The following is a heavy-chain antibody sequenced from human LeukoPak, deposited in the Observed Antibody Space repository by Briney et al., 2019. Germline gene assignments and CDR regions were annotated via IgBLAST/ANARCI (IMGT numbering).Heavy chain of an antibody. D-gene: IGHD3-9*01. J-gene: IGHJ4*02. Sequence: GGSLRLSCAASGFTLNTFNMNWVRQAPGKGLEWVSSITSGGDYIYYADSVKGRFTTSRDNTKNSLSLQLNSLRVEDTAVYYCARGHYDVLAASYKWTPDYWGQGTLVTVSS. CDR3: ARGHYDVLAASYKWTPDY. CDR2: ITSGGDYI. V-gene: IGHV3-21*01. CDR1: GFTLNTFN.